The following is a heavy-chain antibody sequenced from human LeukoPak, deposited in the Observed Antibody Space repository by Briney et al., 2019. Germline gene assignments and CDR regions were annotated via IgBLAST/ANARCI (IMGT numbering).Heavy chain of an antibody. V-gene: IGHV1-69*13. Sequence: ASVKVSCKASGGTFSSYAISWVRQAPGQGLEWMGGIIPIFGTANYAQKFQGRVTISTAYMELSSLRSEDTAVYYCARGMRYCSSTSCYGYYYYGMDVWGKGTTVTVSS. J-gene: IGHJ6*04. CDR1: GGTFSSYA. CDR3: ARGMRYCSSTSCYGYYYYGMDV. D-gene: IGHD2-2*01. CDR2: IIPIFGTA.